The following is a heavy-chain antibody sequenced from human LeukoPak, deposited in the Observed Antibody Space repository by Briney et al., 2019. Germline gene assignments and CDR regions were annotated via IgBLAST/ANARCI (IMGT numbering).Heavy chain of an antibody. D-gene: IGHD3-10*01. CDR3: ARDLLVRGIMRDY. CDR1: GYTFTGYY. CDR2: INPNSGGT. V-gene: IGHV1-2*02. J-gene: IGHJ4*02. Sequence: GASVKVSCKASGYTFTGYYMHWVRQAPGQGLEWMGWINPNSGGTNYAQKFQGRVTMTRDTSISTAYMELSRLRSDDTAVYYCARDLLVRGIMRDYWGRGTLVTVSS.